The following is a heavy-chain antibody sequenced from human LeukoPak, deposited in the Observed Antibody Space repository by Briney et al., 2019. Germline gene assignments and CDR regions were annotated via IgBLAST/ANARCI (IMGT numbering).Heavy chain of an antibody. Sequence: ASVKVSCKTSGYTFTGYYMHWVRQAPGQGLEWMGWINPNSGGTNYAQKLQGRVTMTTDTSTSTAYMELRSLRSDDTAVYYCARGKYYDILTGDYWGQGTLVTVSS. D-gene: IGHD3-9*01. CDR3: ARGKYYDILTGDY. V-gene: IGHV1-2*02. CDR1: GYTFTGYY. J-gene: IGHJ4*02. CDR2: INPNSGGT.